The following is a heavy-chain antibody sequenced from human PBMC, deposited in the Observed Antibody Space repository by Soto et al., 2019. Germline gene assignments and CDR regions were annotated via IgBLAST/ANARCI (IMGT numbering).Heavy chain of an antibody. D-gene: IGHD2-15*01. Sequence: SVKVSCKASGGTFSSYTISWVRQAPGQGLEWMGRIIPILGIANYAQKFQGRVTITADKSTSTAYMELSSLRSEDTAVYYCARDVGYCSGGSCYRDYWGQGTLVTVSS. CDR2: IIPILGIA. J-gene: IGHJ4*02. V-gene: IGHV1-69*04. CDR1: GGTFSSYT. CDR3: ARDVGYCSGGSCYRDY.